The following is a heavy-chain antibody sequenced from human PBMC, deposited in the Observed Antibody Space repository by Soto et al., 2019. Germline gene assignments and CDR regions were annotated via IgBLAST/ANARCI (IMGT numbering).Heavy chain of an antibody. V-gene: IGHV3-21*01. J-gene: IGHJ4*02. Sequence: EVQLVESGGGLVKPGGSLRLSCAGSGFTFTRYSMNWVRQAPGKGLEWVSSISSTTNYIYYGDSMKGRFTISRDNAKKSLYLEMNSLRAEDTAVYYCARESEDLTSNFDYWGQGTLVTVSS. CDR2: ISSTTNYI. CDR1: GFTFTRYS. CDR3: ARESEDLTSNFDY.